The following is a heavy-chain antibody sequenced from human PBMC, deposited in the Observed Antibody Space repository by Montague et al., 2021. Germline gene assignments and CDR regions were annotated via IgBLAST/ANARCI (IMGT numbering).Heavy chain of an antibody. D-gene: IGHD7-27*01. CDR2: ISPDGSWT. CDR1: GFTFSNYW. Sequence: SLRLSCAASGFTFSNYWMHWVRQAPGKGLLWVSRISPDGSWTNYADSVRGRFTISRDNTKNTLCLQMSSLRAEDTALYYCVRDLNWAVDYWGQGTLVTVSS. V-gene: IGHV3-74*01. CDR3: VRDLNWAVDY. J-gene: IGHJ4*02.